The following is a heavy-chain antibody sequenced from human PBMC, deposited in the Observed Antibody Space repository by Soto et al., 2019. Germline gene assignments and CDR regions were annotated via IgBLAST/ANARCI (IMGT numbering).Heavy chain of an antibody. CDR1: GYYIRSSKR. CDR2: IYHSGAT. Sequence: PSETLSLTCSVSGYYIRSSKRWSWVRQSPGRGLEWIGDIYHSGATNYNPSLKSRLTMSVDKSKNEFSMKLVSVTAADTAIYFCARDKSTMEGYSQFDSWGPGTLVTVSS. J-gene: IGHJ5*01. D-gene: IGHD4-4*01. CDR3: ARDKSTMEGYSQFDS. V-gene: IGHV4-4*02.